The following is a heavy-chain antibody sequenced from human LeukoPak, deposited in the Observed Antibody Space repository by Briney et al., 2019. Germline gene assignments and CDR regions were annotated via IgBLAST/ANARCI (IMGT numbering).Heavy chain of an antibody. CDR2: IKSKTDGGTT. Sequence: GGSLRLSCAASGFTFSNAWMSWVRQAPGKGLEWVGRIKSKTDGGTTDYAAPVKGRFTISRDDSKNTLYLQMNSLKTEDTAVYYCTAACPYYDFWSGYYRENWFDPWGQGTLVTVSS. D-gene: IGHD3-3*01. J-gene: IGHJ5*02. V-gene: IGHV3-15*01. CDR1: GFTFSNAW. CDR3: TAACPYYDFWSGYYRENWFDP.